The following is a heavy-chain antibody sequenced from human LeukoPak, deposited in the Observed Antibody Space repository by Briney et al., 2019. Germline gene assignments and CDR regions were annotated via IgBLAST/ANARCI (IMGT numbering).Heavy chain of an antibody. CDR2: ISGSGGST. CDR1: GFTFSSYA. V-gene: IGHV3-23*01. CDR3: ASDAGSMVRGATGDY. J-gene: IGHJ4*02. D-gene: IGHD3-10*01. Sequence: GGSLRLSCAASGFTFSSYAMSWVRQAPGKGLEWVSAISGSGGSTYYADSVKGRFTISRDNAKNSLYLQMNSLRAEDTAVYYCASDAGSMVRGATGDYWGQGTLVTVSS.